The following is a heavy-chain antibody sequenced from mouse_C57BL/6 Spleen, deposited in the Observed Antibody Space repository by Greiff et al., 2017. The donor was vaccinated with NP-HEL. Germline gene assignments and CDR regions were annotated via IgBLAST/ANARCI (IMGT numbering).Heavy chain of an antibody. J-gene: IGHJ1*03. D-gene: IGHD4-1*01. CDR1: GYSITSGYY. V-gene: IGHV3-6*01. CDR3: ARGAGTWYFDV. CDR2: ISYDGSN. Sequence: ESGPGLVKPSQSLSLTCSVTGYSITSGYYWNWIRQFPGNKLEWMGYISYDGSNNYNPSLKNRISITRDTSKNQFVLKLNSVTTEDTATYYCARGAGTWYFDVWGTGTTVTVSS.